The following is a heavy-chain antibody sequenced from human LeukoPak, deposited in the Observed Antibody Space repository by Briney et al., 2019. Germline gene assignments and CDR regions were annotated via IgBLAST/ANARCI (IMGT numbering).Heavy chain of an antibody. CDR3: AKDYYYDSSGYYGNWFDP. Sequence: GGSLRLSCAAPGFTFSSYAMSWVRQAPGKGLEWVSAISGSGGSTYYADSVKGRFTISRDNSKNTLYLQMNSLRAEDTAVYYCAKDYYYDSSGYYGNWFDPWGQGTLVTVSS. V-gene: IGHV3-23*01. D-gene: IGHD3-22*01. CDR1: GFTFSSYA. CDR2: ISGSGGST. J-gene: IGHJ5*02.